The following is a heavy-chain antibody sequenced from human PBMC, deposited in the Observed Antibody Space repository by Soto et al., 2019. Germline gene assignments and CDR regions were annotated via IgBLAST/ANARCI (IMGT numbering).Heavy chain of an antibody. CDR1: GFTFSSYG. V-gene: IGHV3-33*01. CDR2: IWYDGSNK. D-gene: IGHD2-15*01. Sequence: PGGSLRLSCAASGFTFSSYGMHWVRQAPCKGLEWVAVIWYDGSNKYYADSVKGRFTISRDNSKNTLYLQMNSLRAEDTAVYYCARDGYCSGGSCYSVPVFDYWGQGTLVTVSS. CDR3: ARDGYCSGGSCYSVPVFDY. J-gene: IGHJ4*02.